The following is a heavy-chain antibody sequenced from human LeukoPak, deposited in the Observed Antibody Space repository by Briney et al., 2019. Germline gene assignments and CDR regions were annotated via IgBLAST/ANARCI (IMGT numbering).Heavy chain of an antibody. CDR2: INPNSGGT. V-gene: IGHV1-2*04. J-gene: IGHJ6*02. CDR3: ARARGVVAATVDYGMDV. Sequence: ASVKVSCKASGYTFTSYYMHWVRQAPGQGLEWMGIINPNSGGTNYAQKFQGWVTMTRDTSISTAYMELSRLRSDDTAVYYCARARGVVAATVDYGMDVWGQGTTVTVSS. CDR1: GYTFTSYY. D-gene: IGHD2-15*01.